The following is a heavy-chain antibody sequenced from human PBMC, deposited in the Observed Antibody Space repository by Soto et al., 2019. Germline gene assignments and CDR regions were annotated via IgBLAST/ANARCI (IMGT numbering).Heavy chain of an antibody. Sequence: SETLSLTCTVSGGSISSYYWIWIRQAPGKGLEWIGHIYYSGSTKYNPSLKSRVTISVDTSKNQLSLKLSSVTAADTAVYYCARVRDCSGGTCYSWWFDPWGQGTLVTVSS. J-gene: IGHJ5*02. D-gene: IGHD2-15*01. CDR1: GGSISSYY. CDR2: IYYSGST. CDR3: ARVRDCSGGTCYSWWFDP. V-gene: IGHV4-59*01.